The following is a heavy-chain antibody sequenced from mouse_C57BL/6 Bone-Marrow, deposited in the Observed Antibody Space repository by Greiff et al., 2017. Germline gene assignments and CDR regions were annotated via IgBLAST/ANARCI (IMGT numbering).Heavy chain of an antibody. CDR2: IDPEAGGT. J-gene: IGHJ4*01. CDR1: GYTFTDYE. V-gene: IGHV1-15*01. D-gene: IGHD4-1*01. Sequence: VQLQQSGAELVRPGASVTLSCKASGYTFTDYEMHWVKQTPVLGLEWIGAIDPEAGGTAYNQKFKGKAILTADKSSSTAYMELRSLTSEDSAVYYCTRCPLTGYYAMDYWGQGTSVTVSS. CDR3: TRCPLTGYYAMDY.